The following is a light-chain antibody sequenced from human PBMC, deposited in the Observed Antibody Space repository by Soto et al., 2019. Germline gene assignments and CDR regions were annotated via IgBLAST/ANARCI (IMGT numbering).Light chain of an antibody. CDR2: GAS. V-gene: IGKV3-15*01. J-gene: IGKJ1*01. CDR1: QSVSSN. Sequence: EIVMTQSPATLSVSPGERATLSCRASQSVSSNLAWYQQKPGQAPRLLIYGASTRATGIPARFSGSGSGTELTLTISSLQSEDFAVYYCQQYNKRPPWTFGQGTKVEIK. CDR3: QQYNKRPPWT.